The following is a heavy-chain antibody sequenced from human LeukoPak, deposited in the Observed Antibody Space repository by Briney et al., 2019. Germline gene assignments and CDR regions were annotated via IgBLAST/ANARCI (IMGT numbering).Heavy chain of an antibody. V-gene: IGHV1-69*04. CDR1: GGTFSSYA. CDR2: IIPILCIA. Sequence: ASVKVSCKASGGTFSSYAIICVRQAPGQGLELMGRIIPILCIANYAQKFQGRVTITADKSTSTAYMELSSLRSEDTAVYYCARFRGVRGVINLDAFDIWGQGTMVTVSS. J-gene: IGHJ3*02. D-gene: IGHD3-10*02. CDR3: ARFRGVRGVINLDAFDI.